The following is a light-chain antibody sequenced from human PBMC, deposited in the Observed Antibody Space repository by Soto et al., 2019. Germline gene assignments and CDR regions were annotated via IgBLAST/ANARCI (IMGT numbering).Light chain of an antibody. V-gene: IGKV1-33*01. CDR3: LQDSDYPLT. Sequence: DIQMTQSPSSLSASVGDRVTITCQASQNINNYLNWYQQKPGRAPKLLIYDASNLEAGVPSRFRGSGSGTDFTLTISSLQPEDFATYYCLQDSDYPLTFGQGTKVDIK. J-gene: IGKJ1*01. CDR1: QNINNY. CDR2: DAS.